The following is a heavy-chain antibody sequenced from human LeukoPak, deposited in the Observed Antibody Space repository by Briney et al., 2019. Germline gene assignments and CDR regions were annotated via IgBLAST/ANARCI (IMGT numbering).Heavy chain of an antibody. D-gene: IGHD3-10*01. CDR1: GYTLTELS. CDR2: FDPEDGET. CDR3: AKAHLVTMVRVDSFDY. Sequence: ASVKVSCKVSGYTLTELSMHWVRQAPGKGLEWMGGFDPEDGETIYAQRFQGRVTMTKDTSTDTAYMELSSLRSEDTAVYYCAKAHLVTMVRVDSFDYWGQGTLVTVSS. J-gene: IGHJ4*02. V-gene: IGHV1-24*01.